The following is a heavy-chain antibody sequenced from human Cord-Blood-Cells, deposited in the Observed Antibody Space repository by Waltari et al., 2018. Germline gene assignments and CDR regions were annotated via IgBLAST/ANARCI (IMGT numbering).Heavy chain of an antibody. CDR2: MNPNSGNT. D-gene: IGHD6-13*01. CDR1: GYTFTSYD. Sequence: HVQLLQSGPEVKKPGASVKVSCKATGYTFTSYDINRVRQATGTGLEWMGWMNPNSGNTGYAQKFQGRVTITRNTSISTAYMELSSLRSEDTAVYYCARGGYGSSSWYYYYYMDVWGKGTTVTVSS. V-gene: IGHV1-8*03. J-gene: IGHJ6*03. CDR3: ARGGYGSSSWYYYYYMDV.